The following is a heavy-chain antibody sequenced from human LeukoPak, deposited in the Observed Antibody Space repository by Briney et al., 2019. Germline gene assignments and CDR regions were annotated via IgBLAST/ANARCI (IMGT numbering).Heavy chain of an antibody. J-gene: IGHJ6*02. V-gene: IGHV3-66*01. CDR1: GFTFSSYA. CDR2: IYSGGST. Sequence: PGGSLRLSCAASGFTFSSYAMSWVRQAPGKGLEWVSVIYSGGSTYYADSVKDRFTISRDNSKNTLYLQMNSLRAKDTAVYYCASFYGLDVWGQGTTVTVSS. CDR3: ASFYGLDV.